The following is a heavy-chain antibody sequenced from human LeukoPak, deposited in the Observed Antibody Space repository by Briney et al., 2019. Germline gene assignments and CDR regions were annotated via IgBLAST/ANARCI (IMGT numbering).Heavy chain of an antibody. V-gene: IGHV1-69*13. D-gene: IGHD2-2*01. CDR3: AGGSSTSTTKYYYYYGMDV. CDR2: IIPIFGTA. J-gene: IGHJ6*02. CDR1: GGTFSSYA. Sequence: GASVKVSCKASGGTFSSYAISWVRQAPGQGLEWMGGIIPIFGTANYAQKFQGRVTITADESTSTAYMELSSLRSEDTAVYYCAGGSSTSTTKYYYYYGMDVWGQGTTVTVSS.